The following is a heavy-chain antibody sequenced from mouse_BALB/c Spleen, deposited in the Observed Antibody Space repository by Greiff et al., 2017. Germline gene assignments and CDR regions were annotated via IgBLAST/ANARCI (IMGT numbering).Heavy chain of an antibody. V-gene: IGHV1-5*01. CDR1: GYSFTSYW. J-gene: IGHJ2*01. D-gene: IGHD1-1*01. CDR3: TRPYYYGYFDY. CDR2: IYPGNSDT. Sequence: VQLKQSGTVLARPGASVKMSCKASGYSFTSYWMHWVKQRPGQGLEWIGAIYPGNSDTSYNQKFKGKAKLTAVTSASTAYMELSSLTNEDSAVYYCTRPYYYGYFDYWGQGTTLTVSS.